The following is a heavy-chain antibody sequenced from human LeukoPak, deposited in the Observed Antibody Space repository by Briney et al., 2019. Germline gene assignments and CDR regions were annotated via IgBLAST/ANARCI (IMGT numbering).Heavy chain of an antibody. J-gene: IGHJ3*02. CDR2: IYDSGST. D-gene: IGHD3-22*01. CDR3: ACLTTADAFDI. Sequence: GSLRLSCAASGFTFSSYSMNWVRQAPGKGLEWIGYIYDSGSTNYNPSLKSRVTISVDTSKNQFSLKLSSVTAADTAVYYCACLTTADAFDIWGQGTMVTVSS. V-gene: IGHV4-59*01. CDR1: GFTFSSYS.